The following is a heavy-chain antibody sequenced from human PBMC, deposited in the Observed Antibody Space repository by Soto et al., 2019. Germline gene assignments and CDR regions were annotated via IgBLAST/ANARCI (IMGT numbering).Heavy chain of an antibody. CDR3: AEMATIRGLVFDY. V-gene: IGHV1-46*01. CDR1: GYTFTSYY. D-gene: IGHD5-12*01. J-gene: IGHJ4*02. CDR2: INPSGGST. Sequence: ASVKVSCKASGYTFTSYYMHWVRQSPGQGLEWMGIINPSGGSTSYAQKFQGRVTMTRDTSTSTVYMELSSLRSEDTAVYYCAEMATIRGLVFDYWGQGTLVTVSS.